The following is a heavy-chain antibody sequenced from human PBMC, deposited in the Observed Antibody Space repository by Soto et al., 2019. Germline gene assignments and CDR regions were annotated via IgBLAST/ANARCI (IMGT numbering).Heavy chain of an antibody. CDR3: ARDERNCSSTSCHTGYYYYYMDV. CDR2: ISSSSSYI. Sequence: GGSLRLSCAASGFTFSSYSMNWVRQAPGKGLEWVSSISSSSSYIYYADSVKGRFTISRDNAKNSPYLQMNSLRAEDTAVYYCARDERNCSSTSCHTGYYYYYMDVWGKGTTVTVSS. D-gene: IGHD2-2*01. CDR1: GFTFSSYS. V-gene: IGHV3-21*01. J-gene: IGHJ6*03.